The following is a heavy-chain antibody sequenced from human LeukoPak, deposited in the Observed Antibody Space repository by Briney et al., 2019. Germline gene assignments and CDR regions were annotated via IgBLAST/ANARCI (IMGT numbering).Heavy chain of an antibody. CDR1: GFTFSSYT. CDR2: IGGSGDST. J-gene: IGHJ4*02. V-gene: IGHV3-23*01. Sequence: GGSLRLSCAASGFTFSSYTMNWVRQAPGKGLEWVSAIGGSGDSTYYADSVKGRFTISRDNSKNTLYLQMNSLRAEDTAVYYCAKIHEPINGYWGQGTLVTVSS. CDR3: AKIHEPINGY. D-gene: IGHD1-14*01.